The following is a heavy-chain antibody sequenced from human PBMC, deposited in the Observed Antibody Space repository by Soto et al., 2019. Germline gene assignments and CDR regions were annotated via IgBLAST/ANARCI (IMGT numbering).Heavy chain of an antibody. CDR3: ARALGSDSYDSSGYYFDY. CDR1: GGSISSGDYY. J-gene: IGHJ4*02. CDR2: IYYSGST. V-gene: IGHV4-30-4*01. Sequence: QVQLQESGPGLVKPSQTLSLTCTVSGGSISSGDYYWSWIRQPPGKGLEWIGYIYYSGSTYYNPCLQGRGTRSVYPSKNQVALQLSSGTAADTAVYYCARALGSDSYDSSGYYFDYWGQGTLVTVSS. D-gene: IGHD3-22*01.